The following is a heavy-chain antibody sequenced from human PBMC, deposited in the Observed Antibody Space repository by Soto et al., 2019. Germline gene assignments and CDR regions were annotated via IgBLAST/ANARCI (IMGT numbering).Heavy chain of an antibody. V-gene: IGHV3-48*01. Sequence: PGGSLRLSCAASGFTFSSYSMNWVRQAPGKGLEWVSYISSSSSTIYYADSVKGRFTISRDNAKNSLYLQMNSLRAEDTAVYYCARGSPYCSSTSCYAVDYYYYMDVWGKGTTVTVS. CDR1: GFTFSSYS. J-gene: IGHJ6*03. D-gene: IGHD2-2*01. CDR2: ISSSSSTI. CDR3: ARGSPYCSSTSCYAVDYYYYMDV.